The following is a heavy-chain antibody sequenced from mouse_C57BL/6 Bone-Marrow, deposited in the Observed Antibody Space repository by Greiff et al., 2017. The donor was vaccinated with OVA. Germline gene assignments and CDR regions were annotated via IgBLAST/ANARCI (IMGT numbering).Heavy chain of an antibody. D-gene: IGHD2-2*01. Sequence: QVQLQQPGAELVKPGASVKVSCKASGYTFTSYWMHWVKQRPGQGLEWIGRIHPTDSDTNYNQKFKGKATLTVDKSSSPAYIQLISLTSEDSAVYYVAIIGWLPEAYWGQGTLVTVSA. V-gene: IGHV1-74*01. J-gene: IGHJ3*01. CDR3: AIIGWLPEAY. CDR2: IHPTDSDT. CDR1: GYTFTSYW.